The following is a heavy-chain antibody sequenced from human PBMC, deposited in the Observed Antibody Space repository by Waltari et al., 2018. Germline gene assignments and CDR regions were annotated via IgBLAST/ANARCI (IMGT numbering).Heavy chain of an antibody. V-gene: IGHV4-4*07. D-gene: IGHD3-3*01. CDR3: ARGNYGLFSGHYSDL. CDR2: VFASGGT. Sequence: QVQLQESGHGLVQPSETLSLTFTVSGGTVPAANWSGLRQPAGTGLEWIGRVFASGGTDYNPSFKSRVTMSVETSKNEFSLMMTYVAAADTAVYYCARGNYGLFSGHYSDLWGRGTRVTVSS. CDR1: GGTVPAAN. J-gene: IGHJ5*02.